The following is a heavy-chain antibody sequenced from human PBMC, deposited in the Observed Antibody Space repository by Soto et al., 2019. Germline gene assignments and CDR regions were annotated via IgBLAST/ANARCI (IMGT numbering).Heavy chain of an antibody. V-gene: IGHV1-8*01. CDR3: ARGYCSGGSCFFETDAFDI. CDR1: GYTFTSYD. CDR2: MNPNSGNT. J-gene: IGHJ3*02. Sequence: QVQLVQSGAEVKKPGASVKVSCKASGYTFTSYDINWVRQATGQGLEWMGWMNPNSGNTGYAQKFQGRVTMTRNTSISTAYMELSSLRSEDTAMYYCARGYCSGGSCFFETDAFDIWGQGTMVTVSS. D-gene: IGHD2-15*01.